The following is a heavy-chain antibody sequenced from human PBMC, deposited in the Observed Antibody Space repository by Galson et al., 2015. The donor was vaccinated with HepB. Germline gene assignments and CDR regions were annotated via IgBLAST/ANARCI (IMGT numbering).Heavy chain of an antibody. CDR1: GFTFSSYG. Sequence: SLRLSCAASGFTFSSYGMHWVRQAPGKGLEWVAVIWYDGSNKYYADSVKGRFTISRDNSKNTLYLQMNSLRAEDTAVYYCARDWYGSGSYYKKKARTPSTPDPWGQGTLITVSS. J-gene: IGHJ5*02. V-gene: IGHV3-33*01. CDR2: IWYDGSNK. CDR3: ARDWYGSGSYYKKKARTPSTPDP. D-gene: IGHD3-10*01.